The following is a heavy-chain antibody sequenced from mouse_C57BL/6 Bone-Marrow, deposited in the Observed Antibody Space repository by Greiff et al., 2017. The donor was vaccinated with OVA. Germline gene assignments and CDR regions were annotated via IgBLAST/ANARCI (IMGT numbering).Heavy chain of an antibody. CDR3: ARWNYYGSSYAMDY. CDR1: GYTFTSYG. Sequence: QVQLQQSGAELARPGDSVTLSCKASGYTFTSYGISWVKQRTGQGLEWIGVIYPRSGNTYYNEKFTGTATLTADKSSSTAYMELRSLTAEDSAVYVCARWNYYGSSYAMDYWGQGTSVTVSS. CDR2: IYPRSGNT. V-gene: IGHV1-81*01. J-gene: IGHJ4*01. D-gene: IGHD1-1*01.